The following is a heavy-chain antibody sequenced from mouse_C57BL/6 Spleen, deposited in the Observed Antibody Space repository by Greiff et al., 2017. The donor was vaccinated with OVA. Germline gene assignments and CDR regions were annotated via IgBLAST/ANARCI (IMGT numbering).Heavy chain of an antibody. Sequence: VQLQQPGAELVRPGSSVKLSCKASGYTFTSYWMDWVKQRPGQGLEWIGNIYPSDSETHYNQKFKDKATLTVDKSSSTAYMQLSSLTSEDSAVYYCARLGTAQNWYCDVWGTGTTVTVSS. V-gene: IGHV1-61*01. J-gene: IGHJ1*03. CDR2: IYPSDSET. D-gene: IGHD3-2*02. CDR1: GYTFTSYW. CDR3: ARLGTAQNWYCDV.